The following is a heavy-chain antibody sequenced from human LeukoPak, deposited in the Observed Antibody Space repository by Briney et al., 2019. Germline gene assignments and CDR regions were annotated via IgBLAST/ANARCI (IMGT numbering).Heavy chain of an antibody. D-gene: IGHD3-16*01. CDR3: ARDFYTGHY. J-gene: IGHJ4*02. Sequence: GGSLRLSCAASGFTFTTYWMHWVRQAPGKGLVWVSGINRDGSTPIYADSVKGRFTISRDNANNSLYLQMNSLRAEDTAVYYCARDFYTGHYWGQGTLVTVSS. V-gene: IGHV3-74*01. CDR2: INRDGSTP. CDR1: GFTFTTYW.